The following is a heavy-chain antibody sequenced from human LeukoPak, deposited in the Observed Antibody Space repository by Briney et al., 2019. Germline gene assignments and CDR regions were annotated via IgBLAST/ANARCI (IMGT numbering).Heavy chain of an antibody. Sequence: SVKVSCKASGGTFSNYTINWVRQAPGQGLEWMGRIIPMLGMANYAQKFQGRVTITADKSTSTAYMDLSSLRSGDTAMYYCARVGSPSTDWGSYNYGMGVWGQGTTVTVSS. D-gene: IGHD2-2*01. CDR3: ARVGSPSTDWGSYNYGMGV. J-gene: IGHJ6*02. CDR2: IIPMLGMA. V-gene: IGHV1-69*02. CDR1: GGTFSNYT.